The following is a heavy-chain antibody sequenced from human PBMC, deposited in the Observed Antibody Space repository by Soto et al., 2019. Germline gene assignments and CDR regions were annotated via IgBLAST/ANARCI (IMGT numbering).Heavy chain of an antibody. Sequence: EVQLVESGGGLVKPGGSLRLSCAASGFTFSSYSMNWVRQAPGKGLEWVSSISSSSYYIYYADSVKGRFTISRDNAKNSLYLQMNSLRDEDTAVYYCARVGGDFWIGFHFYFDCWGQGTLVTVSS. CDR2: ISSSSYYI. J-gene: IGHJ4*02. D-gene: IGHD3-3*01. CDR1: GFTFSSYS. V-gene: IGHV3-21*01. CDR3: ARVGGDFWIGFHFYFDC.